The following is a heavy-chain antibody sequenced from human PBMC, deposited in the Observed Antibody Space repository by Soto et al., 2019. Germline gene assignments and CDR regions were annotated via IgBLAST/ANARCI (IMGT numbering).Heavy chain of an antibody. J-gene: IGHJ4*02. CDR3: VHHGGVPYYHDF. CDR1: GGSLSSSSW. CDR2: ILYSGST. D-gene: IGHD2-8*01. Sequence: QVQLQESGPGLVNPSGTLSLTCAVSGGSLSSSSWWSWVRQPPGKTLEWLGEILYSGSTKYNPSRISRVTISADQSKNDFSLRLSSVPAADTAVYYCVHHGGVPYYHDFWGQGMLVTVSS. V-gene: IGHV4-4*02.